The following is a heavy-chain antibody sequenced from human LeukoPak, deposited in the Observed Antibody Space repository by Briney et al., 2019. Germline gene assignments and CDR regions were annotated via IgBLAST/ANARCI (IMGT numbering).Heavy chain of an antibody. J-gene: IGHJ4*02. CDR3: ARADDGSYPFDY. CDR1: GYSISSGYY. Sequence: SETLSLTCTVSGYSISSGYYWGWIRQPPGKGLEWIGNIYHSGSTYYNPSLKSRVTISLDTSKNQFSLKLRSVTAADTAMYYCARADDGSYPFDYWGQGTLVTVSS. CDR2: IYHSGST. V-gene: IGHV4-38-2*02. D-gene: IGHD1-26*01.